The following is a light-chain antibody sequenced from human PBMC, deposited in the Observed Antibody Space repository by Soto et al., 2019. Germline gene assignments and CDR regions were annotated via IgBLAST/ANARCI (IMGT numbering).Light chain of an antibody. Sequence: EIVMTQSPATLSVSPGERATLSCRASQSVSSNLAWYQQKPGQAPRLLIYGASTRATGFPARFSGSGSGTAFTLTINNLQSEDFAVYYCQQYDNWPPLTFGQGTRLEIK. CDR3: QQYDNWPPLT. CDR1: QSVSSN. J-gene: IGKJ5*01. V-gene: IGKV3-15*01. CDR2: GAS.